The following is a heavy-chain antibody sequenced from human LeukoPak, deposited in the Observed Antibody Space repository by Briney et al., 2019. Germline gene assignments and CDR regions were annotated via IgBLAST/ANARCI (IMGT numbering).Heavy chain of an antibody. CDR3: ARDRGYSYGQKYYYYYYMDV. CDR2: ICYNGDT. J-gene: IGHJ6*03. Sequence: SETLSLTCSVSGGSISGTTYYWGWIRQPPGKGLEWIGSICYNGDTYFSPSLKSRLTISVDTSKNQISLKLTSVTAADTAVYYCARDRGYSYGQKYYYYYYMDVWGKGTTVTVSS. CDR1: GGSISGTTYY. D-gene: IGHD5-18*01. V-gene: IGHV4-39*07.